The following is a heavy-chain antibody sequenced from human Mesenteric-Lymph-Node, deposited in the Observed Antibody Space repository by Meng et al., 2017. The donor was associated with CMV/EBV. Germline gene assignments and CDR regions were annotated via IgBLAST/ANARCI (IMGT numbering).Heavy chain of an antibody. CDR2: VSHNGSP. CDR1: GDSISTYY. Sequence: SETLSLTCTVSGDSISTYYWSWIRQPPGKGLECIGYVSHNGSPYYSPSLKSRLTISADTSKNQLSLKLTSVTAADTAVYYCARIHRWAVRTGVMDVWGQGTTVTVSS. D-gene: IGHD3-10*01. J-gene: IGHJ6*02. V-gene: IGHV4-59*01. CDR3: ARIHRWAVRTGVMDV.